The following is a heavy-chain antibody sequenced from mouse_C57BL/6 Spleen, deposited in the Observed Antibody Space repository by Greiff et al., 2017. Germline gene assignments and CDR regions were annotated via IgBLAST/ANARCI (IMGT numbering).Heavy chain of an antibody. V-gene: IGHV1-50*01. CDR1: GYTFTSYW. D-gene: IGHD2-2*01. Sequence: QVQLQQPGAELVKPGASVKLSCKASGYTFTSYWMQWVKQRPGQGLEWIGEIDPSDSYTNYNQKFKGKATLTVDTSSNTAYMQLSSLTSGDSAVYYCASTMVTTRGFAYWGQGTLVTDSA. CDR3: ASTMVTTRGFAY. J-gene: IGHJ3*01. CDR2: IDPSDSYT.